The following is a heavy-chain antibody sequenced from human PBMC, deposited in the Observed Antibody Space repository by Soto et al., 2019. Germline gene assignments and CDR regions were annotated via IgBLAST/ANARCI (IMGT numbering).Heavy chain of an antibody. V-gene: IGHV4-34*01. D-gene: IGHD3-3*01. CDR3: ARRRLRFLEWLFYGMDV. CDR2: INHSGST. Sequence: PSDTMSLTCAVYGGCFSGYYWSWIRQHPGKGLEWIGEINHSGSTNYNPSLKSRVTISVDTSKNQFSLKLSSVTAADTAVYYCARRRLRFLEWLFYGMDVWGQGTTVTVSS. CDR1: GGCFSGYY. J-gene: IGHJ6*02.